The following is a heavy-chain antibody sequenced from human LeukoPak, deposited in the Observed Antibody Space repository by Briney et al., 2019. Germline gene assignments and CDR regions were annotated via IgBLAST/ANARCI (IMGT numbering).Heavy chain of an antibody. J-gene: IGHJ4*02. Sequence: GASVKVSCKASGYTFTGYYMHWVRQAPGQGLEWMGWINPNSGGTNYAQKFQGWVTMTRDTSISTAYMELSRLRSDDTAVYYCARSPGYSSSWYYFDYWGQGTLVTVSS. CDR2: INPNSGGT. D-gene: IGHD6-13*01. CDR1: GYTFTGYY. CDR3: ARSPGYSSSWYYFDY. V-gene: IGHV1-2*04.